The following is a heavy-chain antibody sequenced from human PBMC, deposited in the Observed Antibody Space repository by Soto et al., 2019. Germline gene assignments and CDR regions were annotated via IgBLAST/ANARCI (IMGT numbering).Heavy chain of an antibody. J-gene: IGHJ3*01. D-gene: IGHD6-19*01. V-gene: IGHV4-59*08. CDR3: GGGSSGRNAGLFDV. CDR1: GGSISSYY. Sequence: QVQLQESGPGLVRPSETLSLTCIVSGGSISSYYWSWIRQPPGKGLEWIGFIYNSGRTKYNPSLRSRVTISVDTPQNQCSLRLTSVTAADTAVYYCGGGSSGRNAGLFDVWGQGTAVSVSS. CDR2: IYNSGRT.